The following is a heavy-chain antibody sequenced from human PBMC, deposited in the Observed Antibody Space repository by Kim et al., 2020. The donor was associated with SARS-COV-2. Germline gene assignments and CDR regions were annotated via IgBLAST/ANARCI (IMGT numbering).Heavy chain of an antibody. CDR2: IRNKANSYIT. D-gene: IGHD3-10*01. CDR3: VRNPTYYASRNYVFYFDY. J-gene: IGHJ4*02. Sequence: GGSLRLSCAASGFRFSDHYMNWVRQAPGKGLEWVGRIRNKANSYITQYAASVNGRFTVSRNDSENSLYLQMNSLETADTGVYYCVRNPTYYASRNYVFYFDYWGQGIPVTVSA. V-gene: IGHV3-72*01. CDR1: GFRFSDHY.